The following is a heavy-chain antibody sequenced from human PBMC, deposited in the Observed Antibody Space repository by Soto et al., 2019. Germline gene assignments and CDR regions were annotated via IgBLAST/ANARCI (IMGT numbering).Heavy chain of an antibody. D-gene: IGHD2-15*01. CDR3: ARRFCTGDNCYGRGYYYGVDV. Sequence: PGGSLRLSCAASGFTFSAYGMHWVRQAPGKGLEWVAVVSYDGTNKNYADSVKGRFTISRDNSKNTLYLQMNSLRGEDTAVYHCARRFCTGDNCYGRGYYYGVDVWGQGTTVTVSS. CDR2: VSYDGTNK. CDR1: GFTFSAYG. V-gene: IGHV3-30*03. J-gene: IGHJ6*02.